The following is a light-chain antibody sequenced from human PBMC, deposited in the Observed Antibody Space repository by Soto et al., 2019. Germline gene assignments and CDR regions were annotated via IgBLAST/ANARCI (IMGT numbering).Light chain of an antibody. CDR1: QTISNT. CDR3: QQTYSTPIN. Sequence: DIQMTQSPSSLSASVGDRVTITCRASQTISNTLNWYQQSPGKAPKLLIYASSTLQSGVTPRFSGGGSGTEFPLTISSLQPEDFATYYCQQTYSTPINFGQGTRLEIK. CDR2: ASS. J-gene: IGKJ5*01. V-gene: IGKV1-39*01.